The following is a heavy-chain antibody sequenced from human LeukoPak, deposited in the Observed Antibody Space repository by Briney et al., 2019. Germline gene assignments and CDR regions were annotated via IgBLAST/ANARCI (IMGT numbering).Heavy chain of an antibody. CDR3: ARDAVNYDSSGYYYHPSLDY. CDR2: IYSGGST. Sequence: GGSLRLSCAASGFTVSSNYMSWVRQAPGKGLEWVSVIYSGGSTYYADSVKGRFTISRDNSKNTLYLQMNSLRAEDTAVYYCARDAVNYDSSGYYYHPSLDYWGQGTLVTVSS. D-gene: IGHD3-22*01. J-gene: IGHJ4*02. V-gene: IGHV3-53*01. CDR1: GFTVSSNY.